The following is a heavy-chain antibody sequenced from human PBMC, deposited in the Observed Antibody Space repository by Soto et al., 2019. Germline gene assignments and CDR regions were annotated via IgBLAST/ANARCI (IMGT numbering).Heavy chain of an antibody. CDR1: GGSFSGYY. CDR2: INHSGST. D-gene: IGHD3-3*01. V-gene: IGHV4-34*01. Sequence: PSETLSLTCAVYGGSFSGYYWSWIRQPPGKGLEWIGEINHSGSTNYNPSLKSRVTISVDTSKNQFSLKLSSVTAADTAVYYCARVGVILLWSGYYRGLSGYYFDYWGQGTLVTVSS. CDR3: ARVGVILLWSGYYRGLSGYYFDY. J-gene: IGHJ4*02.